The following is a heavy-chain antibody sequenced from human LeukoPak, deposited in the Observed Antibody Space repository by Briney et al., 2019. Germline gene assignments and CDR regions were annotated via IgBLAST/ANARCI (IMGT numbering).Heavy chain of an antibody. V-gene: IGHV4-38-2*01. Sequence: GSLRLSCAASGFTVSSNYMSWVRQAPGRGLEWIGSIYHSGSTYYNPSLKSRVTISVDTSKNQFSLKLSSVTAADTAVYYCARVYAAARSPDAFDIWGQGTMVTVSS. CDR2: IYHSGST. D-gene: IGHD6-13*01. CDR1: GFTVSSNY. J-gene: IGHJ3*02. CDR3: ARVYAAARSPDAFDI.